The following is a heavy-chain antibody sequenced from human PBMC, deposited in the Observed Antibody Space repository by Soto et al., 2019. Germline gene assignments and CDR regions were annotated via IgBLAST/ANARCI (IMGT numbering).Heavy chain of an antibody. CDR1: GFTFDDYT. Sequence: EVQLVESGGGVVQPGGSLRLSCAASGFTFDDYTMHWVRQAPGKGLEWVSLISWDGGSTYYADSVKGRFTISRDNSKNSLYLQMNSLRTEDTALYYCAKDQQLGLGYWGQGTLVTVSS. D-gene: IGHD6-13*01. CDR3: AKDQQLGLGY. CDR2: ISWDGGST. J-gene: IGHJ4*02. V-gene: IGHV3-43*01.